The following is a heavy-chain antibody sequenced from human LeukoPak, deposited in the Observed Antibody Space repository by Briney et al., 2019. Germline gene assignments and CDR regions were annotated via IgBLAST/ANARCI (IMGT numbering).Heavy chain of an antibody. V-gene: IGHV1-18*01. D-gene: IGHD2-15*01. CDR1: GYTFTSYG. CDR2: ISAYNGNT. CDR3: ARDPEAYCSGGSCRGPLDY. J-gene: IGHJ4*02. Sequence: ASVKVSCKASGYTFTSYGISWVRQAPGQGLEWKGWISAYNGNTNYAQKLQGRVTMTTDTSTSTAYMELRSLRSDDTAVYYCARDPEAYCSGGSCRGPLDYWGQGTLVTVSS.